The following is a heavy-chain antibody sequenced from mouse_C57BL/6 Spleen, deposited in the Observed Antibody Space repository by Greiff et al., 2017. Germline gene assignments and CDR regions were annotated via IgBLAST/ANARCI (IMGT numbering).Heavy chain of an antibody. J-gene: IGHJ3*01. V-gene: IGHV10-1*01. CDR1: GFSFNTYA. Sequence: EVQLVESGGGLVQPKGSLKLSCAASGFSFNTYAMNWVRQAPGKGLEWVARIRSKSNNYATYYADSVKDRFTISRDDSESMLYLQMNNLKTEDTAMYYCVSTPMGAWFAYWGQGTLVTVSA. CDR2: IRSKSNNYAT. CDR3: VSTPMGAWFAY.